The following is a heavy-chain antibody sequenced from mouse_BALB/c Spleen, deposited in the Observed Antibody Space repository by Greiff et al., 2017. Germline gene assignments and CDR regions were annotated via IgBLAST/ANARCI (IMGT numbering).Heavy chain of an antibody. V-gene: IGHV5-6-5*01. D-gene: IGHD1-1*01. CDR3: ARGLYYYGSSYYFDY. CDR1: GFTFSSYA. J-gene: IGHJ2*01. Sequence: EVQGVESGGGLVKPGGSLKLSCAASGFTFSSYAMSWVRQTPEKRLEWVASISSGGSTYYPDSVKGRFTISRDNARNILYLQMSSLRSEDTAMYYCARGLYYYGSSYYFDYWGQGTTLTVSS. CDR2: ISSGGST.